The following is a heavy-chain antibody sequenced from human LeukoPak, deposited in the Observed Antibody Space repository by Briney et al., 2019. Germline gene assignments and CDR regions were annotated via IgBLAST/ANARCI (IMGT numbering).Heavy chain of an antibody. D-gene: IGHD4-11*01. CDR3: ARLTTVTTTY. CDR1: GFTFSDNA. J-gene: IGHJ4*02. CDR2: ISHSGASA. V-gene: IGHV3-23*01. Sequence: GGSLRLSCLASGFTFSDNAMSWVRQAPGKGLEWVSGISHSGASAYYADSVKGRFTISRDNSKNTLYVQMSSLRAEDTAVYYCARLTTVTTTYWGQGTLVTVSS.